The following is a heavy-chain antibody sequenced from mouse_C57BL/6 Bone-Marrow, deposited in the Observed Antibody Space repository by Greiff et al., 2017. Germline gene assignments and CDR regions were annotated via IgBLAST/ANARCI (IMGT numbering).Heavy chain of an antibody. J-gene: IGHJ3*01. CDR3: VRDRWLLSFDY. Sequence: EVLLVESGGGLVQPKGSLKLSCDASGFTFNTYAMHWVRQAPGKGLEWVARISRKSSNYATYYADSVKDRFTISRDDSQSMLYLQMHNLEAEDTAMYYGVRDRWLLSFDYWGQGTLVTVSA. CDR2: ISRKSSNYAT. D-gene: IGHD2-3*01. V-gene: IGHV10-3*01. CDR1: GFTFNTYA.